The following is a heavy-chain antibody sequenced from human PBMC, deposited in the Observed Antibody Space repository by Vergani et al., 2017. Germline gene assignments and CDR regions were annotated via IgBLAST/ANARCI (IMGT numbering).Heavy chain of an antibody. CDR1: GGSIRSGSYY. J-gene: IGHJ4*02. Sequence: QVQLQESGPGLVKPSQTLSLTCTVSGGSIRSGSYYWSWIRQPAGKGLEWIGRIYTSGSTNYSPSLMSRVTISVDTSKKQFPLKLSSVTAADTAVYYCARDRANFIDYWGQGTLVTVSS. D-gene: IGHD2/OR15-2a*01. CDR2: IYTSGST. V-gene: IGHV4-61*02. CDR3: ARDRANFIDY.